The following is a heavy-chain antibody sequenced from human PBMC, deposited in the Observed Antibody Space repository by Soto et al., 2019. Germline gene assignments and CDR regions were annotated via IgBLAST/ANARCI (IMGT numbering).Heavy chain of an antibody. V-gene: IGHV1-18*01. J-gene: IGHJ4*02. CDR3: ARESSTQDEKFDY. Sequence: ASVKVSCKASGYTFTSYGISWVRQAPGQGLEWMGWISAYNGNTNYAQKLQGRVTMTTDTSTITAYMERRSLRSDDTAVYYCARESSTQDEKFDYWGQGTLVTVSS. D-gene: IGHD4-17*01. CDR2: ISAYNGNT. CDR1: GYTFTSYG.